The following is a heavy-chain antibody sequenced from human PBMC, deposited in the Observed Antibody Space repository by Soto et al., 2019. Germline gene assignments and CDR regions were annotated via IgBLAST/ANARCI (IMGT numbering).Heavy chain of an antibody. CDR1: GFTFSSYS. V-gene: IGHV3-21*01. D-gene: IGHD2-15*01. Sequence: EVQLVESGGGLVKPGGSLSLSWAASGFTFSSYSMNWVRQAPGKGLEWASSIISSSSYIYYADSGKGRFTISRDNAKNSLYLQMNSLRAEDTAVYYCARDLAAYCSGGSCYSEYFQHWGQGTLVTVSS. CDR3: ARDLAAYCSGGSCYSEYFQH. J-gene: IGHJ1*01. CDR2: IISSSSYI.